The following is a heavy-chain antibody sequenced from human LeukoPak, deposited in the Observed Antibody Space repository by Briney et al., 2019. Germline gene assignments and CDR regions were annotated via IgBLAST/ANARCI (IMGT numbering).Heavy chain of an antibody. CDR1: GGSISSSGYY. CDR3: ARDDCSGGSCVGS. D-gene: IGHD2-15*01. V-gene: IGHV4-31*03. CDR2: IYNSGST. J-gene: IGHJ4*02. Sequence: PSETLSLTCTVSGGSISSSGYYWSWIRQHPGKGLEWIGYIYNSGSTYYNPSLKSRVTISIDTSKNQFSLKLSSVTAADTAVYYCARDDCSGGSCVGSWGQRTLVTVSS.